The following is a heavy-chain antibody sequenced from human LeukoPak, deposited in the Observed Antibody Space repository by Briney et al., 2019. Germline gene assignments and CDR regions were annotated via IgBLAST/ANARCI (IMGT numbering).Heavy chain of an antibody. CDR2: IKSKTDGGTT. Sequence: PGGSLRLSCAASGFTFSNAWMSWVRQAPGKGLEWVGRIKSKTDGGTTDYAAPVKGRFTISRDDSKNTLYLQMNSLRAEDTAVYYCARADYYDSSGYYTIARGYFDYWGQGTLVTVSS. CDR1: GFTFSNAW. J-gene: IGHJ4*02. D-gene: IGHD3-22*01. V-gene: IGHV3-15*01. CDR3: ARADYYDSSGYYTIARGYFDY.